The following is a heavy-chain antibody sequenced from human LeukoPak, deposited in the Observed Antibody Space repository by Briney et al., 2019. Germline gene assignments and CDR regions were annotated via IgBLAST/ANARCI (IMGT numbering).Heavy chain of an antibody. J-gene: IGHJ6*03. V-gene: IGHV1-18*01. Sequence: ASVKVSCKASGYTFTSYGISWVRQAPGQGLEWMGWISAYNGNTDYAQKLQGRVTMTTDTSTRTAYMELRSLRSDDTAVYYCARIEDPYGDYSNYYYYMDVWGKGTTVTVSS. CDR1: GYTFTSYG. CDR2: ISAYNGNT. D-gene: IGHD4-17*01. CDR3: ARIEDPYGDYSNYYYYMDV.